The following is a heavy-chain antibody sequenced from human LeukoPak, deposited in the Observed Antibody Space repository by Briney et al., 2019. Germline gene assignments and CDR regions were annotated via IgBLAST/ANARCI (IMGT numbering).Heavy chain of an antibody. D-gene: IGHD3-9*01. V-gene: IGHV4-34*01. CDR2: IHYNGNT. J-gene: IGHJ4*02. CDR1: GGSFSGYY. CDR3: ARLDYDILTGAEYYFDY. Sequence: SETLSLTCAVYGGSFSGYYWSWIRQPPGKGLEWVGGIHYNGNTYYYPSLKSRVTISVDTYKNQFSLRLSSVTAADTAVYYCARLDYDILTGAEYYFDYWGQGTLVTVSS.